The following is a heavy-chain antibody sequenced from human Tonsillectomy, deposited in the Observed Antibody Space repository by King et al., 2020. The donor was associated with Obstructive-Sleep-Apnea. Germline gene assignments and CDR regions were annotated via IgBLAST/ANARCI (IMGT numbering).Heavy chain of an antibody. CDR1: GGSFSGYY. V-gene: IGHV4-34*01. CDR3: ARGRSEIVVVVAGSLGYCYGMDV. CDR2: INLGGST. J-gene: IGHJ6*02. Sequence: VQLQQWGAGLLKPSETLSLTCAVYGGSFSGYYWSWIRQPPGKGLEWIGEINLGGSTNYNPSLKSRVTISVDTSKNQFSLKLSSVTAADTAVYYCARGRSEIVVVVAGSLGYCYGMDVWGQGTTVTVSS. D-gene: IGHD2-15*01.